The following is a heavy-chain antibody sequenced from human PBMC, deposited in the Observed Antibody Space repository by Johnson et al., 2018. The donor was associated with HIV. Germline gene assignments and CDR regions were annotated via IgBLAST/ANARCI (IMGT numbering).Heavy chain of an antibody. D-gene: IGHD1-14*01. CDR3: ARDPDLDAFDI. Sequence: VQVVESGGGLVQPGGSLRLSCAASGFTFSSYWMSWVRQAPGKGLEWMANIKQAGSEQYYVDSVRGRFTISRDNAKNSLYLQMNSLRAEDTAVYYCARDPDLDAFDIWGQGTMVTVSS. CDR1: GFTFSSYW. V-gene: IGHV3-7*05. CDR2: IKQAGSEQ. J-gene: IGHJ3*02.